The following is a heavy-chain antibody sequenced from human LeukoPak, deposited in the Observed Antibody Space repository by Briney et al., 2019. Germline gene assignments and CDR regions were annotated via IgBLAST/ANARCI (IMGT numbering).Heavy chain of an antibody. V-gene: IGHV4-4*09. CDR3: ARSRPAPKEFDH. CDR2: IYTRGTT. Sequence: SETLSLTCTVSDDSISDYYWSWLRQPPGKGLEWIGYIYTRGTTNYNPSLKSRVTMSADTSKNRFSLTLDSVTAADTAVYYCARSRPAPKEFDHWGQGTLVTVSS. D-gene: IGHD2-2*01. J-gene: IGHJ4*02. CDR1: DDSISDYY.